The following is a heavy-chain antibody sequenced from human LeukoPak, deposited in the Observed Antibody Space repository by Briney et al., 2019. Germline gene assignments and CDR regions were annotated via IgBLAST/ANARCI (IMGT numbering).Heavy chain of an antibody. CDR3: ARDRGRGYTFSVFDY. D-gene: IGHD5-18*01. J-gene: IGHJ4*02. V-gene: IGHV3-7*01. Sequence: GGSLRLSCAASGFTFSSYWMSWVRQAPGKGLEWVANIKQDGSEKYYVDSVKGRFTISRDNAKNSLYLQMNSLRAEDTAVYYCARDRGRGYTFSVFDYWGQGTLVTVSS. CDR2: IKQDGSEK. CDR1: GFTFSSYW.